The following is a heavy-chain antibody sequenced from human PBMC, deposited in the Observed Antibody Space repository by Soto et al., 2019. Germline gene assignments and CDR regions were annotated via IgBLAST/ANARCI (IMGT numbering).Heavy chain of an antibody. V-gene: IGHV4-31*03. CDR2: IYYSGST. CDR3: ARATGGSYYDILTGRSIKPSHYYGMDV. D-gene: IGHD3-9*01. J-gene: IGHJ6*02. CDR1: GGSISSGGYY. Sequence: PSETLSLTCTVSGGSISSGGYYWSWIRQHPGKGLEWIGYIYYSGSTNYNPSLKSRVTISVDTSKNQFSLKLSSVTAADTAVYYCARATGGSYYDILTGRSIKPSHYYGMDVWGQGTTVTVSS.